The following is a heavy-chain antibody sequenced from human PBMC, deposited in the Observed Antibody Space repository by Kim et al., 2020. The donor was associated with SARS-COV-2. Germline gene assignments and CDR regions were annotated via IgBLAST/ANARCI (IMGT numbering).Heavy chain of an antibody. J-gene: IGHJ4*02. CDR2: INTNTANP. D-gene: IGHD3-9*01. CDR3: ARDYDILTGYYVLDY. CDR1: GYTFTSYA. Sequence: ASVKVSCQPSGYTFTSYAMNWVRQPPGQGLEWMGWINTNTANPTYAQGFTGRFVFSLDTSVSTAYLQISSLKAEDTAVYYCARDYDILTGYYVLDYWGQGTLLTVST. V-gene: IGHV7-4-1*02.